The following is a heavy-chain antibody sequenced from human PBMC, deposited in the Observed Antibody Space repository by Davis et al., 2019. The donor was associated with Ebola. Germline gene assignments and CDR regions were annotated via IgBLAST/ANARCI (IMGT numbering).Heavy chain of an antibody. CDR2: GTSADT. CDR1: GFIFSTYV. V-gene: IGHV3-23*01. D-gene: IGHD3-22*01. J-gene: IGHJ3*02. CDR3: ARGGYYDSSGYSHAAFDI. Sequence: GESLKISCSASGFIFSTYVMSWVRLAPGKGLEWVSTYGTSADTYYADSVKGRFTISRDNSKNTLYLQMNSLRAEDTAVYHCARGGYYDSSGYSHAAFDIWGQGTMVTVSS.